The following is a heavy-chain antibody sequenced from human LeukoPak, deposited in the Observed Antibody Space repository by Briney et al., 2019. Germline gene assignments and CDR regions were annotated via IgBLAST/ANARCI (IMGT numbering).Heavy chain of an antibody. CDR1: GFTFSDYY. J-gene: IGHJ3*02. CDR3: AKLLDTAMVPNDAFDI. D-gene: IGHD5-18*01. V-gene: IGHV3-23*01. Sequence: PGGSLRLSFAASGFTFSDYYMSWIRQAPGKGLEWVSAISGSGGSTYYADSVKGRFTISRDNSKNTLYLQMNSLRAEDTAVYYCAKLLDTAMVPNDAFDIWGQGTMVTVSS. CDR2: ISGSGGST.